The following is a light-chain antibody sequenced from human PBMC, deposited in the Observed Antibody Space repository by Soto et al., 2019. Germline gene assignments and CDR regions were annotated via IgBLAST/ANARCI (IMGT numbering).Light chain of an antibody. J-gene: IGKJ4*01. CDR1: QSLSSRY. CDR2: GAS. CDR3: QLYSSSPPT. Sequence: EIVLTQSPGTLSLSPGDRATLSCRASQSLSSRYLAWYRQKPGQAPRLLIYGASNRATGIPDRFSGSGSGTDLTLTISRLEPDEFAVYYCQLYSSSPPTFVAGTKVEIK. V-gene: IGKV3-20*01.